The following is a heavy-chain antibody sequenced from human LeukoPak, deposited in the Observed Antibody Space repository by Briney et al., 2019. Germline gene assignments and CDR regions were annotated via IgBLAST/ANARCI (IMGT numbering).Heavy chain of an antibody. CDR1: GYTFTSYY. CDR2: INPSGGST. J-gene: IGHJ4*02. CDR3: ARQYYDSSGYLTFDY. D-gene: IGHD3-22*01. V-gene: IGHV1-46*03. Sequence: ASVKVSCKASGYTFTSYYMHWVRQAPGQGLEWMGIINPSGGSTSYAQKFQGRVTMTRDTSTSKVYMELSSLRSEDTAVYYCARQYYDSSGYLTFDYWGQGTLVTVSS.